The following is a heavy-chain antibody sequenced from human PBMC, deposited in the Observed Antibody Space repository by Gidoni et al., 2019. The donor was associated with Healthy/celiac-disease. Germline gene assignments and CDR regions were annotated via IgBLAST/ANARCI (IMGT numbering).Heavy chain of an antibody. Sequence: QLQLVESGGGVVQPGRSLRLSCAASGFTFRSYGMHWVRQAPGKGLEWVAVIWYDGSNKYDADSVKGRFTISRDNSKNTLYLQMNSLRAEDTAVYYCARGGRGSYRSPFEKFDYWGQGTLVTVSS. J-gene: IGHJ4*02. CDR1: GFTFRSYG. V-gene: IGHV3-33*01. D-gene: IGHD3-16*02. CDR2: IWYDGSNK. CDR3: ARGGRGSYRSPFEKFDY.